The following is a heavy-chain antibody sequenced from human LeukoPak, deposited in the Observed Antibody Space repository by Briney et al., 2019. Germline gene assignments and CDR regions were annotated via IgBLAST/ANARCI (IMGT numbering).Heavy chain of an antibody. CDR2: IWYDGSKK. CDR1: GFTFSSHG. D-gene: IGHD6-13*01. J-gene: IGHJ4*02. Sequence: PGRSLRLSCATSGFTFSSHGFYWVRQAPGKGLEWVAVIWYDGSKKYYADSVKGRSTISRDNSKNTVYLEMNSLRAEDTAVYYCARDVSYNSLDYWGQGTLVTVSS. V-gene: IGHV3-33*01. CDR3: ARDVSYNSLDY.